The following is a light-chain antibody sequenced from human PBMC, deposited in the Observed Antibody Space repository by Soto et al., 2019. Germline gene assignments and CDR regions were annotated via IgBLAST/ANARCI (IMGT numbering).Light chain of an antibody. J-gene: IGLJ2*01. V-gene: IGLV2-14*01. CDR2: EVS. CDR3: GSYTSSSTLV. CDR1: SSDVGGYNY. Sequence: QSALTQPASVSGSPGQSITISCTGTSSDVGGYNYVSWYQQHPGKAPKLMIYEVSFRPAGVSDRFAGSKSGNTASLTISGLQAEDEADYYCGSYTSSSTLVFGGGTKVTVL.